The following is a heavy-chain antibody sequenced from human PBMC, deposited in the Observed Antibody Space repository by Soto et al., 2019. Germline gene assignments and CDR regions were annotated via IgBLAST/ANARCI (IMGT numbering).Heavy chain of an antibody. CDR3: AREGGYSSGWYVPGYYGMDV. Sequence: EASXKVSCKASGYTFTGYYMHWVRQAPGQGLEWMGWINPNSGGTNYAQKFQGWVTMTRDTSISTAYMELSRLRSDDTAVYYCAREGGYSSGWYVPGYYGMDVWGQGTTVTVSS. V-gene: IGHV1-2*04. D-gene: IGHD6-19*01. CDR1: GYTFTGYY. CDR2: INPNSGGT. J-gene: IGHJ6*02.